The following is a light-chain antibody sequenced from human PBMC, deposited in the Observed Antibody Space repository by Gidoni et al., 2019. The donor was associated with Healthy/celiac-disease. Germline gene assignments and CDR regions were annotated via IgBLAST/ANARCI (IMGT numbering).Light chain of an antibody. V-gene: IGKV1-39*01. CDR3: QQSYSTPQT. Sequence: DIQMTQSPSSLSASVGDRLTFTCRASQSISSYLNWYQQKPGKAPKLLIYAASSLQSGVPSRCSGSGSGTDFTLTISSLQPEDFATYYCQQSYSTPQTFGQGTKVEIK. J-gene: IGKJ1*01. CDR2: AAS. CDR1: QSISSY.